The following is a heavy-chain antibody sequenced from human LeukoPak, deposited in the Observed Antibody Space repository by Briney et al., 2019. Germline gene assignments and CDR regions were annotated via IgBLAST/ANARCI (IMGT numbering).Heavy chain of an antibody. CDR1: GFIFKDFP. Sequence: GGSLRLSCAVSGFIFKDFPMTWVRQAPGKGLEWVAVISDDGRHNYYADSVKGRFTISRDNSKSTLYLQMNSLRDDDSAAYFCARVYLERLTAGYFDHWGQGTQVTVSP. J-gene: IGHJ4*02. CDR2: ISDDGRHN. CDR3: ARVYLERLTAGYFDH. V-gene: IGHV3-30*04. D-gene: IGHD2-8*01.